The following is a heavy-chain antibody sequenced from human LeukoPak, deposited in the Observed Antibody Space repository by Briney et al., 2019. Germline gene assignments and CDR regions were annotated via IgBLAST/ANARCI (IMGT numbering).Heavy chain of an antibody. D-gene: IGHD6-19*01. V-gene: IGHV3-21*01. CDR1: GFTFSSYS. Sequence: GGSLRLSCAASGFTFSSYSMNWVRQAPGKGLEWVSSISSSSYIYYADSVKGRFTISRDNAKNSLYLQMNSLRAEDTAVYYCARALAVAGHDAFDIWGQGTMVTVSS. CDR3: ARALAVAGHDAFDI. CDR2: ISSSSYI. J-gene: IGHJ3*02.